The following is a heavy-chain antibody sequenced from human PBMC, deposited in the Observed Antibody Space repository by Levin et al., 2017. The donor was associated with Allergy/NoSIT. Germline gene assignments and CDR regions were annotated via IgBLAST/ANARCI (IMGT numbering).Heavy chain of an antibody. CDR1: GFTFSSYS. J-gene: IGHJ4*02. Sequence: GESLKISCAASGFTFSSYSMNWVRQAPGKGLEWVSSISSSSSYIYYADSVKFRFTISRDNAKNSLYLQMNSLRAEDTAVYYCARDNRVGATYAPAGYWGQGTLVTVSS. CDR3: ARDNRVGATYAPAGY. CDR2: ISSSSSYI. D-gene: IGHD1-26*01. V-gene: IGHV3-21*01.